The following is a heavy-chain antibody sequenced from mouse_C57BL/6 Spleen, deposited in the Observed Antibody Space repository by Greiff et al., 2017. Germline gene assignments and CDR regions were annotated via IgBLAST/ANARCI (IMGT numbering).Heavy chain of an antibody. Sequence: QVQLQQSGAELVRPGASVKLSCKASGYTFTSYGISWVKQRTGQGLEWIGEIYPRSGNTYYNEKFKGKATLTADKSSSTAYMELRSLTSEDSAVYFCARSTMVSYYAMDYWGQGTSVTVSS. CDR3: ARSTMVSYYAMDY. CDR2: IYPRSGNT. J-gene: IGHJ4*01. D-gene: IGHD2-2*01. CDR1: GYTFTSYG. V-gene: IGHV1-81*01.